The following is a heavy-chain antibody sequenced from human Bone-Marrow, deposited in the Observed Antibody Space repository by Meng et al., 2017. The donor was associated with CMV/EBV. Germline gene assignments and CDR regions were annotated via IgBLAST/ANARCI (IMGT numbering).Heavy chain of an antibody. V-gene: IGHV4-39*07. Sequence: SAYWGWSRQPPGKGLEWIGSIYYSGSTYYNPSLKSRVTISVDTSKNQFSLKLSFVTAADTAVYYCARDHNPSLVKIGDYYYYGMNVWGQGTTVTVSS. CDR3: ARDHNPSLVKIGDYYYYGMNV. J-gene: IGHJ6*02. CDR1: SAY. D-gene: IGHD2-2*01. CDR2: IYYSGST.